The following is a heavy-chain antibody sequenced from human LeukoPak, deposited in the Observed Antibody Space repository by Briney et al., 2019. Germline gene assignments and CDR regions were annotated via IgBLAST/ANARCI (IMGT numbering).Heavy chain of an antibody. CDR3: AWGSSMEV. J-gene: IGHJ6*04. CDR1: GFPFSNSW. Sequence: GGSLRLSCAVSGFPFSNSWMYWVRQAPGKGLEGVANIKKDGSGISYVDSVKGRFIISRDNARNSLYLQMNSLRVEDTAVYFCAWGSSMEVWGKGTAVTVSS. D-gene: IGHD3-16*01. CDR2: IKKDGSGI. V-gene: IGHV3-7*03.